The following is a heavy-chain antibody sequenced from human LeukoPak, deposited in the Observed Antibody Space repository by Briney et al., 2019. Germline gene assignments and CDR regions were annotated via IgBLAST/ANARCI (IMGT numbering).Heavy chain of an antibody. J-gene: IGHJ4*02. D-gene: IGHD3-10*01. CDR1: GGSISSSSYY. CDR2: IYYSGST. Sequence: SETLSLTCTVSGGSISSSSYYWGWIRQPPGKGLEWIGSIYYSGSTYYNPSLKSRVTISVDTSKNQFSLKLSSVTAADTAVYYCARDNKGSGIPDYWGQGTLVTVSS. V-gene: IGHV4-39*07. CDR3: ARDNKGSGIPDY.